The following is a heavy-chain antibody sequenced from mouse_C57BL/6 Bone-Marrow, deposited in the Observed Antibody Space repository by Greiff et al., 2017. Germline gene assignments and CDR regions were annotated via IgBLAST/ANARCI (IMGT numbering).Heavy chain of an antibody. J-gene: IGHJ3*01. CDR2: ISGGGGNT. CDR3: ARRHYYGTLFAY. V-gene: IGHV5-9*01. D-gene: IGHD1-1*01. CDR1: GFTFSSYT. Sequence: EVKVVESGGGLVKPGGSLKLSCAASGFTFSSYTMSWVRQTPEQRLEWVATISGGGGNTYYPDSVKGRFTISRDNAKNTLYLQMSSLRSEDTALYYCARRHYYGTLFAYWGQGTLVTVSA.